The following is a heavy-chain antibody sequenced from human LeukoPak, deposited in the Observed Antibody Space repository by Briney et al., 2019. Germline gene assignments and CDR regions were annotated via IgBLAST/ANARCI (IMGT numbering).Heavy chain of an antibody. J-gene: IGHJ4*02. Sequence: GGSLRLSCAASGFTFSSYGMHWVRQAPGKGLEWVAVISYDGSNKYYADSVKGRFTISRDNSKNTLYLQMNSLRAEDTAVYYCAKDLGIVATNFFDYWGQGTLVTVSS. CDR3: AKDLGIVATNFFDY. CDR1: GFTFSSYG. D-gene: IGHD5-12*01. CDR2: ISYDGSNK. V-gene: IGHV3-30*18.